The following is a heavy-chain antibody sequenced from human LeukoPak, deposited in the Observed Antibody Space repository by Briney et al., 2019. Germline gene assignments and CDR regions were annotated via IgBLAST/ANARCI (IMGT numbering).Heavy chain of an antibody. CDR1: GCIFSTYG. D-gene: IGHD2-2*01. CDR2: ITAGGGST. Sequence: GGSVRLSCVASGCIFSTYGISWVRRAPGKGLEWVPTITAGGGSTYYAHSVQGRFTISRDNSKNTLYLQMNSLRAEDTAIYYCVKGRYCGGTSCSYFDCWGQGTLVTFSS. CDR3: VKGRYCGGTSCSYFDC. J-gene: IGHJ4*02. V-gene: IGHV3-23*01.